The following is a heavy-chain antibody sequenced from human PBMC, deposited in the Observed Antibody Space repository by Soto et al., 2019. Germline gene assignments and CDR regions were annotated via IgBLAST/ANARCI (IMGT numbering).Heavy chain of an antibody. Sequence: QVQLQESGPGLVKPSGTLSLTCAVSGGSISSSNWWSWVRQPPGKGLEWIGEIYHSGSTNYNPSLKNRVTISVDKSKNQFSLELSSVTAADTAVYYCARVVGGYYYGMDVWGQGTTVTVSS. CDR1: GGSISSSNW. D-gene: IGHD2-2*01. CDR2: IYHSGST. CDR3: ARVVGGYYYGMDV. V-gene: IGHV4-4*02. J-gene: IGHJ6*02.